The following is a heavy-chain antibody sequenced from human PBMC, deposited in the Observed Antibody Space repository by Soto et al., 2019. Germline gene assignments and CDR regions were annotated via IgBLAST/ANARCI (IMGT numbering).Heavy chain of an antibody. CDR2: IYYSAST. V-gene: IGHV4-59*08. Sequence: SDTLSLTCTVSRGSISPYYWSWIRQPPGKGLEWIGYIYYSASTNYSPSLKSRVTISVDTSKNQFSLNLSSVTAADTAVYYCARHLPYCGGDCYSLDYWGQGTLVTVS. J-gene: IGHJ4*02. D-gene: IGHD2-21*02. CDR1: RGSISPYY. CDR3: ARHLPYCGGDCYSLDY.